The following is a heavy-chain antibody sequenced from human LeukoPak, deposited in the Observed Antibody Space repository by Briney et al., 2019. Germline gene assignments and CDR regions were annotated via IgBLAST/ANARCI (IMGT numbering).Heavy chain of an antibody. V-gene: IGHV3-23*01. J-gene: IGHJ4*02. D-gene: IGHD5/OR15-5a*01. CDR2: ISSSGGST. CDR1: GFIFSTYT. Sequence: GGSLRLSCAASGFIFSTYTMNWVRQAPGKGPEWVSSISSSGGSTYYADSVKGRFTISRDNSKNTLYLQVNSLRAEDTAVYYCAKAAVYHDSCPDSCGQGTLVTVSS. CDR3: AKAAVYHDSCPDS.